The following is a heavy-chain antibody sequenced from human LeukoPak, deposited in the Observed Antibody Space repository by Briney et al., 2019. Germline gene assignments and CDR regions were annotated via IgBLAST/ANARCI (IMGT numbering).Heavy chain of an antibody. CDR2: IYYSGTT. CDR1: GGSVSSSGYY. J-gene: IGHJ5*02. CDR3: AREHWELNWFDP. Sequence: SETLSLTCTVSGGSVSSSGYYWVWIRQPPGKGLEWIGNIYYSGTTYYSPSLKSRVTISVDKSKNQFSLKLSSVTAADTAVYYCAREHWELNWFDPWGQGTLVTVSS. V-gene: IGHV4-39*07. D-gene: IGHD1-26*01.